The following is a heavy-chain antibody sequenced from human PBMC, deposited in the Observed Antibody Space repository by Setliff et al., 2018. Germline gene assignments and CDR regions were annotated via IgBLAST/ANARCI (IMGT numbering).Heavy chain of an antibody. J-gene: IGHJ4*02. D-gene: IGHD3-10*01. V-gene: IGHV3-23*01. CDR2: ISNSGGST. CDR3: AKSYGSGSYRPLFDY. Sequence: GGSLRLSCADSGFTFSSYAMSWVRQAPGKGLEWVSSISNSGGSTFYADSVKGRFTISRDNSKNTLYVQMNSLRAEDTAVYYCAKSYGSGSYRPLFDYWGQGTLVTVSS. CDR1: GFTFSSYA.